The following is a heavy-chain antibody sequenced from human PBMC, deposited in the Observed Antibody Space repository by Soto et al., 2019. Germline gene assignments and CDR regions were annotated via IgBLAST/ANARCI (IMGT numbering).Heavy chain of an antibody. Sequence: QVQLVQSGAEVKKPGSSVKVSCKASGGTFSSYAISWVRQAPGQGREWMGGIIPIFGTANYAQKFQGRVTITADKSTSKAYMELSSLRSEDTAVYYCARHVLAARLVYWFDPWGQGTLVTVSS. J-gene: IGHJ5*02. CDR3: ARHVLAARLVYWFDP. D-gene: IGHD6-6*01. CDR2: IIPIFGTA. CDR1: GGTFSSYA. V-gene: IGHV1-69*06.